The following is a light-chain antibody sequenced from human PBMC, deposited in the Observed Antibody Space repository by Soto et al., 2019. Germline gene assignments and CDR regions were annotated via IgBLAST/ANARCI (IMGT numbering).Light chain of an antibody. CDR1: SSDVGGYNY. CDR3: SSYTSSTPSVV. CDR2: DVS. V-gene: IGLV2-14*01. J-gene: IGLJ2*01. Sequence: QSALTQPASVSGSPGQSITISCTGTSSDVGGYNYVSWYQQHPGKAPKLMIYDVSNRPSGVSNRFSGSKSGNTASLTISGHHAEDDADYYCSSYTSSTPSVVFGGGTKLTVL.